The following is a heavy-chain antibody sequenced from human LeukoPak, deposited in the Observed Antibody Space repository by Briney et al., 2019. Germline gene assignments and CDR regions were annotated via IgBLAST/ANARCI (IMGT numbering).Heavy chain of an antibody. V-gene: IGHV4-34*01. CDR3: ASRMYYYYGMDV. CDR2: IDHREST. Sequence: SETLSLTCAIYGGSFSDYYWGWIRQPPGKGLEWIGEIDHRESTTYNPSLKSRVTISVDTSKNQFSLKLNSVTAADTAVYYCASRMYYYYGMDVWGQGTTVIVSS. CDR1: GGSFSDYY. J-gene: IGHJ6*02.